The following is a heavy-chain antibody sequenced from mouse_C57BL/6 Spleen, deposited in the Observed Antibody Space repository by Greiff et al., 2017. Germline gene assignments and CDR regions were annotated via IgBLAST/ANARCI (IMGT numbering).Heavy chain of an antibody. Sequence: EVQGVESGPELVKPGASVKIPCKASGYTFTDYNMDWVKQSHGKSLEWIGDINPNNGGTISNQKFKGKATLTVDKSSSTAYMELRSLTSEDTAVYYCARGDGNWFAYWGQGTLVTVSA. D-gene: IGHD2-1*01. CDR1: GYTFTDYN. CDR2: INPNNGGT. J-gene: IGHJ3*01. V-gene: IGHV1-18*01. CDR3: ARGDGNWFAY.